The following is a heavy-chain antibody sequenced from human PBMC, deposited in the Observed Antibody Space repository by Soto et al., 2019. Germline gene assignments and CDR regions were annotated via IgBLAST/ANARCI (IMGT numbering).Heavy chain of an antibody. D-gene: IGHD3-3*01. CDR1: GGSISSGDYY. J-gene: IGHJ5*02. V-gene: IGHV4-30-4*01. CDR2: IYYSGST. Sequence: PSETLSLTCTVSGGSISSGDYYWSWIRQPPGKGLEWIGYIYYSGSTYYNPSLKSRVTISVDTSKNQFSLKLSSVTAADTAVYYCARAHFDFDQTHNWFDPWGQGTLVTVSS. CDR3: ARAHFDFDQTHNWFDP.